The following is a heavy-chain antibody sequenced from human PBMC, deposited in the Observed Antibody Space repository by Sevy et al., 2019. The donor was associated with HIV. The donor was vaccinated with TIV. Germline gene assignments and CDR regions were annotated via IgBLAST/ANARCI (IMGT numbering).Heavy chain of an antibody. D-gene: IGHD5-12*01. J-gene: IGHJ3*02. CDR1: GFTFSRYS. V-gene: IGHV3-48*02. CDR3: AGEGWLQFGDAFDI. Sequence: GGSLRLSCAASGFTFSRYSMNWVRQAPGKGLEWVSYISSSRSTIYYAHSVKGRFTISRDNAKNSLYLQMNSLRDEDTAVYYCAGEGWLQFGDAFDIWGQGTMVTVSS. CDR2: ISSSRSTI.